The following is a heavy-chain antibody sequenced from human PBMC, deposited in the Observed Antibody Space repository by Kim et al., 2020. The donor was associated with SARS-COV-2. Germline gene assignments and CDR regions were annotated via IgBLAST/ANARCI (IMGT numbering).Heavy chain of an antibody. Sequence: SQTLSLTCAISGDSVSSNSNTWNWIRQSPSRGLEWLGRTYYRSKWYNDCAVSVKSRIAINPDTSKNQFSLQLNSVTPEDTAVYYCARGIHNHDSSGSGVHLGVEVGGQGTTFAVSS. D-gene: IGHD3-22*01. V-gene: IGHV6-1*01. CDR2: TYYRSKWYN. J-gene: IGHJ6*02. CDR3: ARGIHNHDSSGSGVHLGVEV. CDR1: GDSVSSNSNT.